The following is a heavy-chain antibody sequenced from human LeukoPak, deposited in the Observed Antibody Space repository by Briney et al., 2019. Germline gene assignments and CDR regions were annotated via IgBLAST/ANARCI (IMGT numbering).Heavy chain of an antibody. Sequence: PGGSLRLSCAASGFTFSSYEMNWVRQAPGKGLEWVSYISSSGDAIYYADSVEGRFTISRDDAKNSLYLQMNSLRAEDTAVYYCARDVYDSSGYYDDYWGQGTLVTVSS. J-gene: IGHJ4*02. CDR2: ISSSGDAI. CDR3: ARDVYDSSGYYDDY. CDR1: GFTFSSYE. V-gene: IGHV3-48*03. D-gene: IGHD3-22*01.